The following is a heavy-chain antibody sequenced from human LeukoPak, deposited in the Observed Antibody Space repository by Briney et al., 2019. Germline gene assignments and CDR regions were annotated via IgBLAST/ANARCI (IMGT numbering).Heavy chain of an antibody. J-gene: IGHJ5*02. Sequence: SETLSLTCTVSSGSIGSSSNYWGWIRQTPGKGLEWIGNVYYSGSTFYNPSLKSRVTISVDTSKNQFSLKLRSVTAADTAIYYCARASFNVVFGNWFDPWGQGTLVTVSS. CDR3: ARASFNVVFGNWFDP. CDR1: SGSIGSSSNY. CDR2: VYYSGST. D-gene: IGHD2-8*01. V-gene: IGHV4-39*01.